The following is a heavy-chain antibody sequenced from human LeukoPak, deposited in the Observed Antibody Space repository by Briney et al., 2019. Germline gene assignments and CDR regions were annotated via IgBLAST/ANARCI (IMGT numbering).Heavy chain of an antibody. CDR2: ISWNSGSI. CDR3: AKDITVGATIDAFDI. Sequence: PGGSLRLSCAASGFTFDDYAMHWVRQAPGKGLEWVSGISWNSGSIGYADSVKGRFTISRDNAKNSLYLQMNSLRAEDTALYYCAKDITVGATIDAFDIWGQGTMVTVSS. D-gene: IGHD1-26*01. J-gene: IGHJ3*02. CDR1: GFTFDDYA. V-gene: IGHV3-9*01.